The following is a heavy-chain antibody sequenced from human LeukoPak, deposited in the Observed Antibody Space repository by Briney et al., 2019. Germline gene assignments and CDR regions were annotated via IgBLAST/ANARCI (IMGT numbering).Heavy chain of an antibody. D-gene: IGHD5-18*01. Sequence: SVKVSCKASGGTFSSYAISWVRQAPGQGLEWMGGIIRIFGTANYAQKFQGRVTITADESTSTAYMELSSLTSEDTAVYYCARVHGYSYRDLDYWGQGTLVTVSS. CDR1: GGTFSSYA. CDR2: IIRIFGTA. V-gene: IGHV1-69*13. CDR3: ARVHGYSYRDLDY. J-gene: IGHJ4*02.